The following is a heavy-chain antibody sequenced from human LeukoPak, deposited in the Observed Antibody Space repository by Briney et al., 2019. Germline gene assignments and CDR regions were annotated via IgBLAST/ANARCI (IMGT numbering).Heavy chain of an antibody. Sequence: ASVKVSCKASGYTFTSYDINWVRQATGQGLEWMGRIIPILGIANYAQKFQGRVTITADKSTSTAYMELSSLRSEDTAVYYCARPTFETYSSSWADYYYYGMDVWGQGTTVTVSS. CDR1: GYTFTSYD. V-gene: IGHV1-69*04. CDR3: ARPTFETYSSSWADYYYYGMDV. CDR2: IIPILGIA. D-gene: IGHD6-13*01. J-gene: IGHJ6*02.